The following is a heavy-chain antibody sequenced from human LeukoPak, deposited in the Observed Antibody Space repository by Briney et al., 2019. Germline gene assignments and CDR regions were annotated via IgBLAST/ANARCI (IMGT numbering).Heavy chain of an antibody. CDR2: INWNSGNI. CDR1: GFIFDDYA. D-gene: IGHD1-26*01. V-gene: IGHV3-9*03. Sequence: GGSLRLSCAASGFIFDDYAMYWVRQVPGKGLEWVSGINWNSGNIVYADSVKGRFIISRDNAKNSLYLQMNSLRAEDMALYYCAKGGSYGLDVTFGYWGQGTLVTVSS. J-gene: IGHJ4*02. CDR3: AKGGSYGLDVTFGY.